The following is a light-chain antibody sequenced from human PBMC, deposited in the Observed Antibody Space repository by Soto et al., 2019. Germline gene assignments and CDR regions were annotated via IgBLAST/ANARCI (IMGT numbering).Light chain of an antibody. V-gene: IGKV1-16*01. CDR2: TAS. CDR3: QQYNSYPIT. Sequence: IQMTQSPSSLSASVGDRVTITCRTSQPISDYLNWYQQKPGKAPTLLIYTASNLESGVPSRFSGSGSGTEFTLTISSLQPDDFATYYCQQYNSYPITFGQGTRLEIK. J-gene: IGKJ5*01. CDR1: QPISDY.